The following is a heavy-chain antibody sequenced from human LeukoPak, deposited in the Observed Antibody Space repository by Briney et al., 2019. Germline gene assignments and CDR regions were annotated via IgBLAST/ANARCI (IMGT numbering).Heavy chain of an antibody. CDR3: ARGHYYDFSWGAFDI. Sequence: GGSLRLSCAASGFTFSSYTMNWVRQAPGKGLEWVSSISSYSSNIYYADSVKGRFTISRDIAKNSLYLQMNSLRVEDTAVYYCARGHYYDFSWGAFDIWGQGTMVTVSS. CDR2: ISSYSSNI. CDR1: GFTFSSYT. J-gene: IGHJ3*02. D-gene: IGHD3-3*01. V-gene: IGHV3-21*01.